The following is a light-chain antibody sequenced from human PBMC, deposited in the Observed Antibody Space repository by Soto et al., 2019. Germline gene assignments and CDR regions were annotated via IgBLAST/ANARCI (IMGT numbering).Light chain of an antibody. CDR2: WAS. CDR1: QSVLYSSNNKNY. Sequence: IVMTQSPDSLAVSLGERATINCKSSQSVLYSSNNKNYLTWYQQKPGQPPKVLIYWASTRESGVPDRFSGSGSGTDFTLTISSLQAEDVAVYYCQQCYSTPRTFGQGTKVEIK. V-gene: IGKV4-1*01. CDR3: QQCYSTPRT. J-gene: IGKJ1*01.